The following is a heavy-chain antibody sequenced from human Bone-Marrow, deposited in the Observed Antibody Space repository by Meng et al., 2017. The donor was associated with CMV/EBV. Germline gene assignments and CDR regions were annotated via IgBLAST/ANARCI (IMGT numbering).Heavy chain of an antibody. D-gene: IGHD2-15*01. J-gene: IGHJ4*02. CDR3: ARSLYCSGGSCTSGYFDY. CDR1: GGSVSGYY. CDR2: IYYNGRT. Sequence: SETLSLTCAVYGGSVSGYYWSWIRQPPGKGLEWIGSIYYNGRTHYNPSLKSRVTISLDTSKNQFSLNLNSVTAADTAVYYCARSLYCSGGSCTSGYFDYWGQGTLVTVSS. V-gene: IGHV4-34*11.